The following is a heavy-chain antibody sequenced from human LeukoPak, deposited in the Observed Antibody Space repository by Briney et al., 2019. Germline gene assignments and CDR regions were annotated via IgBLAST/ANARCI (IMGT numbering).Heavy chain of an antibody. J-gene: IGHJ4*02. Sequence: ASVEVSCKASGYTFTGYYMHWVRQAPGQGLEWMGWINPNSGGTNYAQKFQGRVTMTRDTSISTAYMELSRLRSDDTAVYYCARGSSGWYKNVDYWGQGTLVTVSS. D-gene: IGHD6-19*01. V-gene: IGHV1-2*02. CDR3: ARGSSGWYKNVDY. CDR1: GYTFTGYY. CDR2: INPNSGGT.